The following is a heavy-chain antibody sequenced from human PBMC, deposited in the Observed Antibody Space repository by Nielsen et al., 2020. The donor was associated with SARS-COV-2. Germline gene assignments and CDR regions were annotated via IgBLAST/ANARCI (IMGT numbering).Heavy chain of an antibody. CDR2: INGDGLVK. CDR3: ANGVRGAY. Sequence: GGSLRLSCAASGFTFSNFFMSWVRQAPGKGLEWVANINGDGLVKLYVDSVKGRFTISRDNAQKSVYLQMNSPRAEDTAVYYCANGVRGAYWGQGTLVTVSS. V-gene: IGHV3-7*05. J-gene: IGHJ4*02. D-gene: IGHD3-10*01. CDR1: GFTFSNFF.